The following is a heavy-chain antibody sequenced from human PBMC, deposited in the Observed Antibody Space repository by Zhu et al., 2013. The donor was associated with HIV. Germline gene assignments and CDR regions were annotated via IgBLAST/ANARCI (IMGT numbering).Heavy chain of an antibody. CDR3: ARGGAKQWLENNWFDP. CDR2: IIPIFGMP. J-gene: IGHJ5*02. V-gene: IGHV1-69*01. D-gene: IGHD6-19*01. CDR1: GGSITSYG. Sequence: QVQLVQSGAEVREPGSSVKVSCKASGGSITSYGFKWVRLTPGQGLEWMGGIIPIFGMPNYAQKFQGRLTITADESTSTAYMELSSLRSEDTAVYYCARGGAKQWLENNWFDPWGQGTLVTVSS.